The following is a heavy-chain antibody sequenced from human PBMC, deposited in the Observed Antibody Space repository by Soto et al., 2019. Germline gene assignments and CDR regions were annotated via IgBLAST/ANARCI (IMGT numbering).Heavy chain of an antibody. J-gene: IGHJ4*02. CDR1: GFTFSSYS. Sequence: EVQLVESGGGLVQPGGSLRLSCAASGFTFSSYSMNWVRQAPGKGLEWVSYISSSSSTIYYADSVKGRFTISRDKAKNSLYLQMNSLRAEDTAVYYCATSLPDHSGSYDYWGQGTLVTVSS. CDR3: ATSLPDHSGSYDY. CDR2: ISSSSSTI. D-gene: IGHD1-26*01. V-gene: IGHV3-48*01.